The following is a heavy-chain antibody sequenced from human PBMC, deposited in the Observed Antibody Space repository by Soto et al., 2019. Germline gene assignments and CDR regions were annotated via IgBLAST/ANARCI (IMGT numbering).Heavy chain of an antibody. J-gene: IGHJ4*02. Sequence: GESLKISCQAFEYSFRIYWISWVRQKPGAGLEWMGRVDPNDSFATYSPSFEGHVSISVDKSTNIVYLQWRSLRASDTATYYCARHQSGSGNSNFDFWGQGTPVTVSS. CDR1: EYSFRIYW. D-gene: IGHD3-10*01. CDR3: ARHQSGSGNSNFDF. CDR2: VDPNDSFA. V-gene: IGHV5-10-1*01.